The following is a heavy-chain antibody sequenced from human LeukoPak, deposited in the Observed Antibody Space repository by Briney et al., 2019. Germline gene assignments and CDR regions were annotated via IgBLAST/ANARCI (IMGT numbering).Heavy chain of an antibody. V-gene: IGHV3-66*01. J-gene: IGHJ3*02. D-gene: IGHD2/OR15-2a*01. Sequence: GGSLRLSCAASGFTVSTNYMNWVRQAPGKGLEWVSVLYSDGSTYYADSVKGRFTISRDNSRNTLSLQMNSLGAEDTAVYYCARDRATGFSDALDIWGQGTMVIVSS. CDR2: LYSDGST. CDR3: ARDRATGFSDALDI. CDR1: GFTVSTNY.